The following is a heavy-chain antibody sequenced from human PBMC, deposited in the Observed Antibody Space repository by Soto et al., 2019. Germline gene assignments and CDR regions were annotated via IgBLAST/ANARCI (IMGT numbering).Heavy chain of an antibody. V-gene: IGHV3-11*01. CDR1: RLTFSDYY. CDR3: VARIQLWNRVDF. J-gene: IGHJ4*02. D-gene: IGHD5-18*01. CDR2: ISSSGTTI. Sequence: SXAASRLTFSDYYMSWIRQAPGKGLEWLSYISSSGTTIHYADSVKGRFTISRDNAQNSLFLQMNSLRAEDTAVYYCVARIQLWNRVDFWGQGTLVTVSS.